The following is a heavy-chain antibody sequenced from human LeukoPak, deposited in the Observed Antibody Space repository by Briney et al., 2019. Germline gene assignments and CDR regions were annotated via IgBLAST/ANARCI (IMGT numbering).Heavy chain of an antibody. CDR3: AKGESRGYSFGPDH. J-gene: IGHJ4*02. CDR2: ISWNSGTI. CDR1: GFTFDDYA. Sequence: GRSLRLSCAASGFTFDDYAMQWVRQAPGKGLEWVSGISWNSGTIGHADSVKGRFTISRDNAKNSLYLQMNSLRAEDTALYYCAKGESRGYSFGPDHWGQGTLVTVSS. V-gene: IGHV3-9*01. D-gene: IGHD5-18*01.